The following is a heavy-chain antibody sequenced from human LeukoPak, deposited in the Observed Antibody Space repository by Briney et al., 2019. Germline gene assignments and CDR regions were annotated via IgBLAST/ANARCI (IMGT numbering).Heavy chain of an antibody. Sequence: GGSLRLSCAASGFTVSSNYMSWVRQAPGKGLEWVSVIYSGGSTYYADYVKGRFTISSDNSKNTLYLQMNSLRAEDTAVYYCATLGGSGFFDYWGQGTLVTVSS. V-gene: IGHV3-53*01. CDR3: ATLGGSGFFDY. J-gene: IGHJ4*02. CDR1: GFTVSSNY. CDR2: IYSGGST. D-gene: IGHD3-3*01.